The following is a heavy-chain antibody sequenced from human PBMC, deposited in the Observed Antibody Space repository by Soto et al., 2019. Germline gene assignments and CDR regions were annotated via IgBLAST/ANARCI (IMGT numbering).Heavy chain of an antibody. J-gene: IGHJ4*02. V-gene: IGHV5-10-1*01. CDR1: GYSFTAYW. CDR2: IDPSDSYV. CDR3: TRRASSSFYHFDF. Sequence: GESLKISCHASGYSFTAYWITWVLQMPGKGLEWMATIDPSDSYVDYSPSFRGHVTFSVDRSITTVYLQWNSLKASDSAMYFCTRRASSSFYHFDFWGQGALVTVSS. D-gene: IGHD2-2*01.